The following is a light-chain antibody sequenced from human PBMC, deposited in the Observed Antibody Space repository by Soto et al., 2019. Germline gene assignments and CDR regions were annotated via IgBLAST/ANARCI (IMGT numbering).Light chain of an antibody. J-gene: IGKJ3*01. V-gene: IGKV1-16*02. CDR2: AAS. CDR3: QHSGT. Sequence: DIQMTQSPSSLSASVGDRVTIACRASQGIAKDLAWFQLKPGKAPKSLISAASSLQSGVPSKFSGSGSGTDFTLTINSLQPEDFATYYCQHSGTFGPGTKVDIK. CDR1: QGIAKD.